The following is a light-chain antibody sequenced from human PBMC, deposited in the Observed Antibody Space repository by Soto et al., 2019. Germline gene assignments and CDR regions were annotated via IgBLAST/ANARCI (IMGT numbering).Light chain of an antibody. CDR3: QQRGNWPPA. Sequence: EIVLTQSPATLSLSPGERATLSCRASQSVGSSLAWYQQKPGQAPRLLIYDASNRATGIPARFSGGGSGTDFTLTVSSLEPEDFAVYYCQQRGNWPPAFGQGTRLE. CDR1: QSVGSS. V-gene: IGKV3-11*01. CDR2: DAS. J-gene: IGKJ5*01.